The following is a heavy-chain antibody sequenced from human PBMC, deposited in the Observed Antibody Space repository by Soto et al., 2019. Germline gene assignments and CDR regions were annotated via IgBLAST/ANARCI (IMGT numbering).Heavy chain of an antibody. V-gene: IGHV5-51*01. CDR3: ASSGYSGYDPPYYYYYGMDV. CDR2: IYPGDSDT. J-gene: IGHJ6*02. CDR1: GYSFTSYW. D-gene: IGHD5-12*01. Sequence: GESLKISCEGSGYSFTSYWIGWVRQMPGKGLEWMGIIYPGDSDTRYSPSFQGQVTISADKSISTAYLQWSSPKASDTAMYYCASSGYSGYDPPYYYYYGMDVWGQGTTVTVSS.